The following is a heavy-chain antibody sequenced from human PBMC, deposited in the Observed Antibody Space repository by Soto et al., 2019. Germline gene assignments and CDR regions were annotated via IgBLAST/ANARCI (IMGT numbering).Heavy chain of an antibody. Sequence: ASVKVSCKASGHTFTSYDINWVRQATGQGLEWMGWMNPNSGNTGYAQKFQGRVTMTRNTSISTAYMELSSLRSEDTAVYYCAMADLGSWFGELYNSYYMDVWGKGTTVTVSS. CDR3: AMADLGSWFGELYNSYYMDV. CDR1: GHTFTSYD. D-gene: IGHD3-10*01. V-gene: IGHV1-8*01. J-gene: IGHJ6*03. CDR2: MNPNSGNT.